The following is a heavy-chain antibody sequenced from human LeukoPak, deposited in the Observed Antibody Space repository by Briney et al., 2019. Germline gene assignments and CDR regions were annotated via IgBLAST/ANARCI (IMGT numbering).Heavy chain of an antibody. CDR3: ARVIAVAGTVGPFDY. J-gene: IGHJ4*02. Sequence: QPGGSLRLSCAASGFTFSSYSMSWVRQAPGKGLEWVSDISGSGGSTYYADSVKGRFTISRDNSKNTLYLQMNSLRAEDTAVYYCARVIAVAGTVGPFDYLGQGTLVTVSS. CDR2: ISGSGGST. D-gene: IGHD6-19*01. CDR1: GFTFSSYS. V-gene: IGHV3-23*01.